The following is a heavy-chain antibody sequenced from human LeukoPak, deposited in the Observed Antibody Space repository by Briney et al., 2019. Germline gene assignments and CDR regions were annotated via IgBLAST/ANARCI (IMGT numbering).Heavy chain of an antibody. CDR1: GFSFSSYW. Sequence: GGSLRLSCEGPGFSFSSYWMHWVRQAPGKGLAWVSRIRTDGGTKYYADSVKGRFTVSRDNARNTLYLQMDSLRVDDTAVYYCARDWAWGGFDHWGQGTLVTVSS. CDR3: ARDWAWGGFDH. D-gene: IGHD3-16*01. CDR2: IRTDGGTK. J-gene: IGHJ4*02. V-gene: IGHV3-74*01.